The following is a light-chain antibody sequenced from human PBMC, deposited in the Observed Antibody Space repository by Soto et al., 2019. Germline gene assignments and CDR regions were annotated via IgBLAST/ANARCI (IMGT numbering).Light chain of an antibody. V-gene: IGLV2-14*03. CDR2: DVS. CDR1: SSDVGGYNY. Sequence: QSALTQPASVSGSPGQSITISCTGTSSDVGGYNYVSWYQQHPGKAPKLMIYDVSNRPSGVSNRFSGSKSGSTASLIISGLQAEDAADYYCSSYTSSSTLVVFGGGTKLTVL. CDR3: SSYTSSSTLVV. J-gene: IGLJ2*01.